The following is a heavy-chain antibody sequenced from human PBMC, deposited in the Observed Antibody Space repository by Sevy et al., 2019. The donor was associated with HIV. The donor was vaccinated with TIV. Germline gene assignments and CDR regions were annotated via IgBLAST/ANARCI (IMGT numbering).Heavy chain of an antibody. J-gene: IGHJ5*02. V-gene: IGHV4-39*02. CDR1: GGSISSSSYY. CDR2: IYYSGST. D-gene: IGHD1-26*01. CDR3: ARDLVGATTRWFDP. Sequence: SETLSLTCTVSGGSISSSSYYWGWIHQPPGKGLEWIGSIYYSGSTYYNPSLKSRVTISVDTSKNQFSLKLSSVTAADTAVYYCARDLVGATTRWFDPWGQGTLVTVSS.